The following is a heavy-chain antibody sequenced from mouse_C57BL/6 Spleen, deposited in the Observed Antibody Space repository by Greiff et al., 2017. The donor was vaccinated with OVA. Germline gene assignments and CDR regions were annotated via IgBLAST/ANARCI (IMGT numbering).Heavy chain of an antibody. CDR3: ATGGLRSHYYAMDY. CDR1: GFNIKDDY. J-gene: IGHJ4*01. Sequence: EVKLQESGAELVRPGASVKLSCTASGFNIKDDYMHWVKQRPEQGLEWIGWIDPENGDTEYASKFQGKATITADTSSNTAYLQLSSLTSEDTAVYYCATGGLRSHYYAMDYWGQGTSVTVSS. D-gene: IGHD1-1*01. CDR2: IDPENGDT. V-gene: IGHV14-4*01.